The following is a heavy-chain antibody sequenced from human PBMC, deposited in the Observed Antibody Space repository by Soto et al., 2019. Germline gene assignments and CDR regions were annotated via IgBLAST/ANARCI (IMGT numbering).Heavy chain of an antibody. CDR2: INSDGSST. J-gene: IGHJ5*02. CDR3: ARGGDLNNWFDP. V-gene: IGHV3-74*01. CDR1: GSTFSSYW. D-gene: IGHD3-3*01. Sequence: EVQLVESGGGLVQPGGSLRLSCAASGSTFSSYWMHWVRQAPGKGLVWVSRINSDGSSTSYADSVKGRFTISRDNAKNTLYLQMNSLRAEDSAVYYCARGGDLNNWFDPWGQGTLVTVSS.